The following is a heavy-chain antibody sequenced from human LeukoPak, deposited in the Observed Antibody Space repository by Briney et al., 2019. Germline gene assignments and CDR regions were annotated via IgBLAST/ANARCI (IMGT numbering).Heavy chain of an antibody. CDR1: GGSISSYY. V-gene: IGHV4-59*12. J-gene: IGHJ3*02. Sequence: SETLSLTCTVSGGSISSYYRSWIRQPPGKGLEWIGYIYYSGSTNYNPSLKSRVTISVDTSKNQFSLKLSSVTAADTAVYYCARRKAGAFDIWGQGTMVTVSS. CDR3: ARRKAGAFDI. CDR2: IYYSGST.